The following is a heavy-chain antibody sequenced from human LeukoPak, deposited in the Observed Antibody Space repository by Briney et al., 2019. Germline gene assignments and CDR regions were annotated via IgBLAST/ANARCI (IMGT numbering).Heavy chain of an antibody. D-gene: IGHD3-22*01. V-gene: IGHV1-69*04. CDR1: GGTFSSYA. Sequence: SVKVSCKASGGTFSSYAISWVRQAPGQGLEWMGRIIPILGIANYAQKFQGRVTITADKSTSTAYMELSSLRSEDTAVYYCARDRGRYYDSRGFYWGYYFDSWGQGILVTVST. J-gene: IGHJ4*02. CDR3: ARDRGRYYDSRGFYWGYYFDS. CDR2: IIPILGIA.